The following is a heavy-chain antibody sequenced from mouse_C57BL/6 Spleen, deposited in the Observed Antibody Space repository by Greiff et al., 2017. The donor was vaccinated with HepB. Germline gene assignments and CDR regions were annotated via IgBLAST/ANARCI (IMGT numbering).Heavy chain of an antibody. CDR2: ISSGSSTI. CDR3: AIPYYSNFAWFAY. D-gene: IGHD2-5*01. V-gene: IGHV5-17*01. J-gene: IGHJ3*01. CDR1: GFTFSDYG. Sequence: EVKVEESGGGLVKPGGSLKLSCAASGFTFSDYGMHWVRQAPEKGLEWVAYISSGSSTIYYADTVKGRFTISRDNAKNTLFLQMTSLRSEDTAMYYCAIPYYSNFAWFAYWGQGTLVTVSA.